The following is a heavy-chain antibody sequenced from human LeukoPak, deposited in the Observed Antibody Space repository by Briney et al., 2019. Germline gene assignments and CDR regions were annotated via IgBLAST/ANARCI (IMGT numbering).Heavy chain of an antibody. Sequence: GGSLRLSCAASGFTFSSYGTHWVRQAPGKGLEWVAVIWYDGSNKYYADSVKGRFTISRDNSKNTLYLQMNSLRAEDTAVYYCAKDLYYYDSSGYYLSLDYWGQGTLVTVSS. D-gene: IGHD3-22*01. V-gene: IGHV3-33*06. J-gene: IGHJ4*02. CDR1: GFTFSSYG. CDR3: AKDLYYYDSSGYYLSLDY. CDR2: IWYDGSNK.